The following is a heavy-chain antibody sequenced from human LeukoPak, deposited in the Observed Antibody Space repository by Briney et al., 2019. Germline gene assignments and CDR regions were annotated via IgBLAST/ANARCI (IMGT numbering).Heavy chain of an antibody. CDR1: GFTFSSYS. CDR3: VRGSRPLES. CDR2: ISIGGNSI. V-gene: IGHV3-48*02. Sequence: GGSLRLSCAASGFTFSSYSMNWVRQTPGKGLEWVSHISIGGNSITYADSVKGRFTISRGNAKNSLSLQMNSLRDDDTAVYYCVRGSRPLESWGQGTLVTVSS. J-gene: IGHJ4*02.